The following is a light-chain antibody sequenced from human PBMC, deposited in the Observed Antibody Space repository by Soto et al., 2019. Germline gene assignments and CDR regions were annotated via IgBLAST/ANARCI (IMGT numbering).Light chain of an antibody. CDR3: CSDAGSYTLV. Sequence: QSVLTQPRSVSGSPGQSATISCTGTSSDVGGYNYVSWYQQHPGKAPKLMIYDVVKRPSGVPDRFSGSKSGNTASLTISGLQAEDEADYYCCSDAGSYTLVFGGGTQLTVL. CDR2: DVV. V-gene: IGLV2-11*01. CDR1: SSDVGGYNY. J-gene: IGLJ3*02.